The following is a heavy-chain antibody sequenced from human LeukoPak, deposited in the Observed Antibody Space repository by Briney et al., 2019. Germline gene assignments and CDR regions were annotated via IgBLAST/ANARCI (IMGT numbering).Heavy chain of an antibody. V-gene: IGHV1-2*02. D-gene: IGHD4-11*01. J-gene: IGHJ4*02. CDR2: INPNSGGT. CDR1: GYTFTGYY. CDR3: ARNIPTMTTVTTVGNDY. Sequence: ASVKVSCKASGYTFTGYYMHWVRQAPGQGLEWMGWINPNSGGTNYAQKFQGGVTMTRDTSISTAYMELSRLRSDDTAVYYCARNIPTMTTVTTVGNDYWGQGTLVTVSS.